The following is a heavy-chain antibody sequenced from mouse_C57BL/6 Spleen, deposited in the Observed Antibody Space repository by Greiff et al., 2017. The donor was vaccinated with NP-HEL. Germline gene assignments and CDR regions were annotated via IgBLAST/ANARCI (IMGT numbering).Heavy chain of an antibody. V-gene: IGHV1-64*01. D-gene: IGHD2-3*01. CDR1: GYTFTSYW. CDR3: ARREGYDGYYDFDY. CDR2: IHPNSGST. Sequence: QVQLQQSGAELVKPGASVKLSCTASGYTFTSYWMHWVKQRPGQGLEWIGMIHPNSGSTNYNAKFKSKATLTVDKSSNTAYMQLSSLTSEDSAVYYCARREGYDGYYDFDYWGQGTTLTVSS. J-gene: IGHJ2*01.